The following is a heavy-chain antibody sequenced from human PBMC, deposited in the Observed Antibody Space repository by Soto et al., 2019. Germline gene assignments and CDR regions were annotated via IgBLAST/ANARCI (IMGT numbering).Heavy chain of an antibody. Sequence: EVQLVESGGGLVQPGGSLKLSCAASGFTFSGSAMHWVRQASGKGLEWAGRIRSKANSYATAYAASVKGRFTISRDDSKNTAYLQMNSLKTEDTAVYYCTRPGVATIKGFDYWGQGTLVTVSS. CDR2: IRSKANSYAT. V-gene: IGHV3-73*02. J-gene: IGHJ4*02. CDR1: GFTFSGSA. D-gene: IGHD5-12*01. CDR3: TRPGVATIKGFDY.